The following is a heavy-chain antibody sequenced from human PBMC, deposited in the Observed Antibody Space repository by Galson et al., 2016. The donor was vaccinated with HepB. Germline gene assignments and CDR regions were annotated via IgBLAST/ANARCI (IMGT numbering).Heavy chain of an antibody. CDR1: GFTVSSKS. CDR3: ARGHVADPAT. D-gene: IGHD2-21*01. V-gene: IGHV3-66*01. J-gene: IGHJ5*02. CDR2: LYSGGST. Sequence: SLRLSCAASGFTVSSKSMNWVRQAPGKGLEWVSALYSGGSTYYADAVRDRFTISRDNANNTVYLQMDSLRVEDTAVYYCARGHVADPATWGQGTRVTVSS.